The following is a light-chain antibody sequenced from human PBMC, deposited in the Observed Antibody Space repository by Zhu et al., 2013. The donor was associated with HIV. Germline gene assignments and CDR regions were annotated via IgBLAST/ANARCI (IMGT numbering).Light chain of an antibody. J-gene: IGLJ3*02. Sequence: QSALTQPASVSGSPGQSITISCTGSSNDVGGYNYVSWYQQHPGKVPKLMIYDLTNRPSGVSNRFSASKSGNTASLTISGLQADDEAHYYCMSYTNIDTWVFGGGTKLTVL. V-gene: IGLV2-14*03. CDR3: MSYTNIDTWV. CDR2: DLT. CDR1: SNDVGGYNY.